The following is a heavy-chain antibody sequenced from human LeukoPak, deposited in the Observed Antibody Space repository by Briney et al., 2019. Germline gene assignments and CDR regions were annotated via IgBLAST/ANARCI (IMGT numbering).Heavy chain of an antibody. J-gene: IGHJ5*02. V-gene: IGHV4-4*07. D-gene: IGHD1-26*01. CDR1: GGSISSYY. Sequence: SETLSLTCTVPGGSISSYYWSWIRQPAGKGLEWIGRIYTSGSTNYNPSLKSRVTMSVDTSKNQFSLKLSSVTAADTAVYYCARDRGELLPRRWFDPWGQGTLVTVSS. CDR3: ARDRGELLPRRWFDP. CDR2: IYTSGST.